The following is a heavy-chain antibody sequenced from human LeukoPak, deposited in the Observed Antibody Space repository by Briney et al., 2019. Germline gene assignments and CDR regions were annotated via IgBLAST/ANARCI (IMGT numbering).Heavy chain of an antibody. CDR2: IYSGGST. V-gene: IGHV3-66*01. CDR1: GFTFSSYA. J-gene: IGHJ4*02. D-gene: IGHD3-22*01. CDR3: ARVGRYYYDSSGSYFDY. Sequence: GGSLRLSCAASGFTFSSYAMSWVRQAPGKGLEWVSVIYSGGSTYYADSVKGRFTISRDNSKNTLYLQMNSLRAEDTAVYYCARVGRYYYDSSGSYFDYWGQGTLVTVSS.